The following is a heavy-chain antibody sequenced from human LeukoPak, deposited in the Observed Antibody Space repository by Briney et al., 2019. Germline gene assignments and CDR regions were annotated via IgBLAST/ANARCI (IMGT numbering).Heavy chain of an antibody. Sequence: PGGSLRLSCAASGFTFSSYGMSWVRQAPGKGLEWVSGIRSSGDSTYYADSVEGRFTISRDNSKNTLYLQMNSLRAEDTAVYYCAKDLKSYYDILTPMGTLDYWGQGTLVTVSS. CDR2: IRSSGDST. D-gene: IGHD3-9*01. CDR1: GFTFSSYG. V-gene: IGHV3-23*01. J-gene: IGHJ4*02. CDR3: AKDLKSYYDILTPMGTLDY.